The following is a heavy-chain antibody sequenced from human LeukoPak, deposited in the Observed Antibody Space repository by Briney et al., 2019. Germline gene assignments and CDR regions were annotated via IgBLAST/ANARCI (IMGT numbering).Heavy chain of an antibody. J-gene: IGHJ4*02. CDR2: IKQDGYEK. CDR3: ARDKIVGPTTLDY. Sequence: PGGSLRLSCAASGFTFSGYWMSWVRQTPEKGLEWVANIKQDGYEKYYVDSVKGRFTISRDNAKNSLYLQMNSLRAGDTAIYYCARDKIVGPTTLDYWGQGTLVTVSS. CDR1: GFTFSGYW. D-gene: IGHD1-26*01. V-gene: IGHV3-7*01.